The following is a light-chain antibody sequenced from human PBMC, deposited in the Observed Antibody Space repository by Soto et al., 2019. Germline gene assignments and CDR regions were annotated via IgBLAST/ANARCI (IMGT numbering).Light chain of an antibody. V-gene: IGKV3-20*01. CDR3: QYYGSSVT. CDR1: QSFRGV. Sequence: EFALTQAPCTLYLSPVEIATLSCRASQSFRGVLAWYQQKPGQAPRLLIYDAYNRATGIPPRFSGSGSGTDFTLTISRLETEDFAVYYCQYYGSSVTFAGGTKVDI. J-gene: IGKJ4*01. CDR2: DAY.